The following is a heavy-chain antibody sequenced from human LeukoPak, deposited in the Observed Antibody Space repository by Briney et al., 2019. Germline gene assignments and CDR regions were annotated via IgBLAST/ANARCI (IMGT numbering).Heavy chain of an antibody. CDR1: GFTFSSYA. CDR3: ARDREPNCSGGSCYSDY. V-gene: IGHV3-23*01. J-gene: IGHJ4*02. Sequence: GGSLRLSCAASGFTFSSYAMSWVRQAPGKGLEWVSGISGSGGSTVYVDSVKGRFTISRDNAKNSLYLQMNSLRAEDTAVYYCARDREPNCSGGSCYSDYWGQGTLVTVSS. D-gene: IGHD2-15*01. CDR2: ISGSGGST.